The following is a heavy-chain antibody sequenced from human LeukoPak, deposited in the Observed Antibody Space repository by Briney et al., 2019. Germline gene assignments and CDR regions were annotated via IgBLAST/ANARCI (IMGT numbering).Heavy chain of an antibody. CDR3: ARDYAIKKYGDLLFDY. CDR1: GGSISSYY. V-gene: IGHV4-4*07. J-gene: IGHJ4*02. CDR2: IYTSGST. Sequence: SETLSLTCTVSGGSISSYYWSWIRQPAGKGLEWIGRIYTSGSTNYNPSLKSRVTMSVDTSKNQFSLKLSSVTAADTAVYYCARDYAIKKYGDLLFDYWGQGTLVTVSS. D-gene: IGHD4-17*01.